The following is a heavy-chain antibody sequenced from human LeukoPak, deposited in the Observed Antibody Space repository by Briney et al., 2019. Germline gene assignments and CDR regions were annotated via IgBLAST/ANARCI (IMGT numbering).Heavy chain of an antibody. CDR1: GGSISSGGYY. Sequence: SETLSLTCTVSGGSISSGGYYWSWIRQHPGKGLEWIGYIYYSGSTYYNPSLKSRVTISVDTSKNQFSLKLSSVTAADTAVYYCARDRFETYYDILTGWNYYYMDVWGKGTTVTVSS. V-gene: IGHV4-31*03. CDR3: ARDRFETYYDILTGWNYYYMDV. D-gene: IGHD3-9*01. J-gene: IGHJ6*03. CDR2: IYYSGST.